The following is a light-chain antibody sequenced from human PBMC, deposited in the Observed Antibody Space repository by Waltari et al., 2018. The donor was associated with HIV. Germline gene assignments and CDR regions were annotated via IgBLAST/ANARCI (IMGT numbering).Light chain of an antibody. CDR1: QSVLYSSSSNNY. CDR3: QQCYRPPYS. Sequence: DIVMTQSPDSLAVSLGERATINCKSSQSVLYSSSSNNYLAWYQQKPGQPPKLLLYWASTGASGVPDRSGGSCCTEVISLIISMQQADVVAYYYYQQCYRPPYSFGQGTKLEIK. V-gene: IGKV4-1*01. CDR2: WAS. J-gene: IGKJ2*03.